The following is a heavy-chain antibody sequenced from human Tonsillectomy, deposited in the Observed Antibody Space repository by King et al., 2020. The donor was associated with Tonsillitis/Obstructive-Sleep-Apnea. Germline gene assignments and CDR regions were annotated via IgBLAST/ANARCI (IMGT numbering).Heavy chain of an antibody. CDR2: IRSKAYGGTT. V-gene: IGHV3-49*04. Sequence: VQLVESGGGLVQPGRSLRLSCTASGFTFGDYGMSWVRQAPGKGLEWVGFIRSKAYGGTTEYAASVKGRFTISRDDSKSIVYLQMNSLKTEDTAVYYCTREGADSSVYAMDVWGQGTTVTVSS. D-gene: IGHD6-19*01. J-gene: IGHJ6*02. CDR1: GFTFGDYG. CDR3: TREGADSSVYAMDV.